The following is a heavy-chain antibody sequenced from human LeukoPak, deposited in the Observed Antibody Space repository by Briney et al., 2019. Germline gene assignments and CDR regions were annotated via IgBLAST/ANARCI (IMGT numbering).Heavy chain of an antibody. CDR2: ISYDGSNK. CDR3: AKDSDYGGNSGRLYFQH. D-gene: IGHD4-23*01. V-gene: IGHV3-30*18. Sequence: GGSLRLSCAASGFTFSSYGMHWVRQAPGKGLEWVAVISYDGSNKYYADSVKGRFTTSRDNSKNTLYLQMNSLRAEDTAVYYCAKDSDYGGNSGRLYFQHWGQGTLVTVSS. J-gene: IGHJ1*01. CDR1: GFTFSSYG.